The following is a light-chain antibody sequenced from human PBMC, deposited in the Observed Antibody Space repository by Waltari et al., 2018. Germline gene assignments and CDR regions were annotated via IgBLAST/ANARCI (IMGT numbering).Light chain of an antibody. J-gene: IGLJ2*01. CDR3: CSYAGSSTLV. Sequence: QSALTQPASVSGSPGQSITISCTGTSSDVGGYNYVSWYQQHPGKAPKPMIYDVSKRPSGVSNRFSGSKSGNTASLTISGLQAEDEADYYCCSYAGSSTLVFGGGTKLTVL. CDR2: DVS. V-gene: IGLV2-23*02. CDR1: SSDVGGYNY.